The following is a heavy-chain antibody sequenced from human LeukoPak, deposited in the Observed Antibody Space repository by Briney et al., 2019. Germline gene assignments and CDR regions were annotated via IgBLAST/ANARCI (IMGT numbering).Heavy chain of an antibody. V-gene: IGHV3-53*01. CDR3: AIKYGSGRGYYMDV. J-gene: IGHJ6*03. CDR2: IYSGGST. D-gene: IGHD3-10*01. Sequence: PGGSLRLSCAASGFTVSSNYMSWVRQAPGKGLEWVSVIYSGGSTYYADSVKGRFTISRDNSKNTLYLQMNSLRAEDTAVYYCAIKYGSGRGYYMDVWGKGTTVTVSS. CDR1: GFTVSSNY.